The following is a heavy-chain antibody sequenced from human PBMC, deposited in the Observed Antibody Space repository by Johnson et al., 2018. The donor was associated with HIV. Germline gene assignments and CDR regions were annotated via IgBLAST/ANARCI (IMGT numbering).Heavy chain of an antibody. CDR1: GFTVSSNY. Sequence: VQLVESGGGVVQPGRSLRLSCAASGFTVSSNYMSWVRQAPGKGLEWVSVIYSGGSTYYADSVKGRFTISRDNDKNTLYLEMGSLRVEDMAVYYCARSRGPMRKDAFDIWGQGTKVTVSS. V-gene: IGHV3-66*02. CDR3: ARSRGPMRKDAFDI. J-gene: IGHJ3*02. D-gene: IGHD3-10*01. CDR2: IYSGGST.